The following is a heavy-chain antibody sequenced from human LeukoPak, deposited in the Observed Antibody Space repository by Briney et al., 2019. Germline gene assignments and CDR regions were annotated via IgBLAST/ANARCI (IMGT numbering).Heavy chain of an antibody. Sequence: GGSLRLSCAASGFTFSSYAMSWVRQTPRERLERVSAICGSGGSTYYADSVKGRFTISRDNSKNTLYLQMNSLRAEDTAVYYCAKPKAAAGKLTGYYFDYWGQGTLVTVSS. D-gene: IGHD6-13*01. J-gene: IGHJ4*02. CDR2: ICGSGGST. V-gene: IGHV3-23*01. CDR3: AKPKAAAGKLTGYYFDY. CDR1: GFTFSSYA.